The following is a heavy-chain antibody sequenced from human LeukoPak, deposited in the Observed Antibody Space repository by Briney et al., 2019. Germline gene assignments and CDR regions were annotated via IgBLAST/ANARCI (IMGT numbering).Heavy chain of an antibody. D-gene: IGHD3/OR15-3a*01. Sequence: SETLSLTCTVSGYSISSGYYWGWIRQPPGKGLEWIGSIYHSGSTYYNPSLKSRVTISVDTSKNQFSLKLSSVTAADTAVYYCASGLVPGWSFDYWGQGTLVTVSS. CDR1: GYSISSGYY. V-gene: IGHV4-38-2*02. CDR2: IYHSGST. CDR3: ASGLVPGWSFDY. J-gene: IGHJ4*02.